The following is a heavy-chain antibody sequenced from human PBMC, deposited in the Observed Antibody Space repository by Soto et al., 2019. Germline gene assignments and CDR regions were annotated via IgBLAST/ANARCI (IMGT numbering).Heavy chain of an antibody. V-gene: IGHV4-34*01. Sequence: TLSLTCAVYGGSFSGYYWSWIRQPPGKGLEWIGEINHSRSTNYNPSLKSRVTISVDTSKNQFSLKLSSVTAADTAVYYCARGVAAAVHPKACWFDPWGQGTLVPVS. CDR1: GGSFSGYY. D-gene: IGHD6-13*01. J-gene: IGHJ5*02. CDR2: INHSRST. CDR3: ARGVAAAVHPKACWFDP.